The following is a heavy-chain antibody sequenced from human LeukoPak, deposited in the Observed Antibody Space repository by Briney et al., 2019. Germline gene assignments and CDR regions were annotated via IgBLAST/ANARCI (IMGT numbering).Heavy chain of an antibody. V-gene: IGHV4-31*03. CDR3: ARVRVWIQLWLGSRYYYYMDV. CDR1: GGSISSGGYY. J-gene: IGHJ6*03. D-gene: IGHD5-18*01. CDR2: IYYSGST. Sequence: SETLSLTCTVSGGSISSGGYYWSWIRQHPGKGLEWIGYIYYSGSTYYNPSLKSRVTISVDTSKNQFSLKLSSVTAADTAVYYCARVRVWIQLWLGSRYYYYMDVWGKGTTVTVS.